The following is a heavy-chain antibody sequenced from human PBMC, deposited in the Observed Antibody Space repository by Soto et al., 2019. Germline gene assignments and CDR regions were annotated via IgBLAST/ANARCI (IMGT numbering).Heavy chain of an antibody. Sequence: GGSLRLSCAASGFTFSSYGMHWVRQAPGKGLEWVAVISYDGSNKYYADSVKGRFTISRDNSKNTLYLQMNSLRAEDTAVYYCAKDHPPGYSFMENYFDYWGQGTLVTVSS. D-gene: IGHD5-12*01. V-gene: IGHV3-30*18. J-gene: IGHJ4*02. CDR3: AKDHPPGYSFMENYFDY. CDR1: GFTFSSYG. CDR2: ISYDGSNK.